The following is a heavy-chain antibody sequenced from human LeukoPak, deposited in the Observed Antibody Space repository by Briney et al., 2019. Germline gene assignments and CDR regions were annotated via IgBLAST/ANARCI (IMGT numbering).Heavy chain of an antibody. CDR2: IYYSGST. CDR1: GGSISSHY. D-gene: IGHD3-16*01. V-gene: IGHV4-59*11. J-gene: IGHJ6*02. CDR3: AREGEPHVYYYYGMDV. Sequence: SETLSLTCTVSGGSISSHYWSWIRQPPGKGLEWIGYIYYSGSTNYNPSLKSRVTISVDTSKNQFSLKLSSVTAADTAVNYCAREGEPHVYYYYGMDVWGQGTTVTVSS.